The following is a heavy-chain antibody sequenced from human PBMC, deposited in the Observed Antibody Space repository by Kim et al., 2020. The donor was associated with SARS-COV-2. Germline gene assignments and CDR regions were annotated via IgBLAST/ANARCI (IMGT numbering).Heavy chain of an antibody. D-gene: IGHD6-19*01. CDR3: ARVLAGLSARWLVHDAFDI. Sequence: ASVKVSCKASGYTFTSYAMHWVRQAPGQRLEWMGWINAGNGNTKYSQKFQGRVTITRDTSASTAYMELSSLRSEDTAVYYCARVLAGLSARWLVHDAFDIWGQGTMVTVSS. V-gene: IGHV1-3*01. CDR2: INAGNGNT. J-gene: IGHJ3*02. CDR1: GYTFTSYA.